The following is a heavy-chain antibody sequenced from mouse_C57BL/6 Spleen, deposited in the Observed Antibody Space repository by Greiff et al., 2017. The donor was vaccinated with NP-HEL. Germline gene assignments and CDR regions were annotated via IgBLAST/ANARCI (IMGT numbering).Heavy chain of an antibody. J-gene: IGHJ1*03. D-gene: IGHD1-1*01. CDR3: TKGYYGRNYWYIDV. CDR2: IDPETGGT. V-gene: IGHV1-15*01. Sequence: VQLQQSGAELVRPGASVTLSCKASGYTFTDYEMHWVKQTPVHGLEWIGAIDPETGGTAYNQKFKGKAILTADKSSSTAYMELRSLTSEDSAVYYCTKGYYGRNYWYIDVWGTGTTVTVSS. CDR1: GYTFTDYE.